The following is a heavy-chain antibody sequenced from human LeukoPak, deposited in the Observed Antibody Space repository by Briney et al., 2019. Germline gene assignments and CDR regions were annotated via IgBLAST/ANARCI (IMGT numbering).Heavy chain of an antibody. CDR2: IYPGDSDT. D-gene: IGHD3-10*01. CDR3: ARHQYYYGSGSQVPWSDY. V-gene: IGHV5-51*01. CDR1: GYSFTSYW. Sequence: GESLKISCKGSGYSFTSYWIGRGRQMPGKGLEWMGIIYPGDSDTRYSPSFQGQVTISADKSISTAYLQWSSLTASDTAMYYCARHQYYYGSGSQVPWSDYWGQGTLVTVSS. J-gene: IGHJ4*02.